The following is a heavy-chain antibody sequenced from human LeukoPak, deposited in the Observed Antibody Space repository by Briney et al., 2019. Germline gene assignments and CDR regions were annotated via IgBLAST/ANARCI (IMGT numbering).Heavy chain of an antibody. D-gene: IGHD4-17*01. Sequence: KASETLSLTCTVSGGSISTYYWSWIRQPAGRGLEWIGRIYASGSTNYNPSLKSRVTMSADTSKNQFSLKLSSVTAADTAVYYCAREGLRSDFDYWGQGTLVTVSS. V-gene: IGHV4-4*07. CDR3: AREGLRSDFDY. J-gene: IGHJ4*02. CDR2: IYASGST. CDR1: GGSISTYY.